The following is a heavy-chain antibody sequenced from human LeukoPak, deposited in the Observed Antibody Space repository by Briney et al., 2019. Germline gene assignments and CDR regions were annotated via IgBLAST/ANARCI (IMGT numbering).Heavy chain of an antibody. V-gene: IGHV4-59*08. CDR2: VDYSGST. D-gene: IGHD4-23*01. J-gene: IGHJ4*02. CDR1: GGSITRYY. Sequence: SETLSLTCTVSGGSITRYYWSWIRRPPGQGLEWLAYVDYSGSTAYNPSLNGRIAISPDTSKNQFSLKLRSVTAADTAVYYCARLNGGNWGPGILVTVSS. CDR3: ARLNGGN.